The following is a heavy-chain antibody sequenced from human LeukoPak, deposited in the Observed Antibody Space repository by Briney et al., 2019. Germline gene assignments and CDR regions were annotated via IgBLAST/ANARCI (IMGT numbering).Heavy chain of an antibody. CDR2: RDGGGSST. V-gene: IGHV3-74*01. CDR3: ARGPGTDGGANVGDF. CDR1: GFTFKQQW. Sequence: GGSLSLPCAASGFTFKQQWMHWVRQAPAKGREWVSRRDGGGSSTSYADSVKGQFSISRDNAKSTLYLTMNSLTVEETAVYHCARGPGTDGGANVGDFWGRGILVTVSS. D-gene: IGHD4/OR15-4a*01. J-gene: IGHJ4*02.